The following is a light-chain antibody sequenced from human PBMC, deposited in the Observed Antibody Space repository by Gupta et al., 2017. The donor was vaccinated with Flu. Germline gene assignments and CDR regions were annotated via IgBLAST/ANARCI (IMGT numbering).Light chain of an antibody. V-gene: IGLV2-14*01. CDR2: EVS. J-gene: IGLJ1*01. CDR3: SSYTSSSTQV. Sequence: SIPTSCTGTSSDVGGYNYVSWYQQHPGKAPKLMIYEVSNRPSGVSNRFSGSKSGNTASLTISGLQAEDEADYYCSSYTSSSTQVFGTGTKVTVL. CDR1: SSDVGGYNY.